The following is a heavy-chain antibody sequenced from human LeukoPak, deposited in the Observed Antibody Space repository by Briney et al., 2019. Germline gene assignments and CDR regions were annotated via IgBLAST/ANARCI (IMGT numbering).Heavy chain of an antibody. CDR2: ISRGGVIS. D-gene: IGHD7-27*01. CDR3: VSRAGSPWGPFDD. CDR1: GFTFSSHA. J-gene: IGHJ4*02. V-gene: IGHV3-23*01. Sequence: GGSLRLSCAASGFTFSSHAMGWVRQAPGKGLEWVSTISRGGVISYYADSVKGRFTISRDNSNNTLYLHMNSLRAEDTAVYYCVSRAGSPWGPFDDWGQGTLVTVSS.